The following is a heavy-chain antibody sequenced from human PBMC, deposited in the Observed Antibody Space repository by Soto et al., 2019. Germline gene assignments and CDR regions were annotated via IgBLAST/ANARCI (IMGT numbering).Heavy chain of an antibody. CDR1: GGSISSYY. CDR3: ARDYFSGEDTGVFDP. Sequence: SETLSLTCTVSGGSISSYYWSWIRQPPGKGLEWIGYIYYSGSTNYNPSLKSRVTISVDTSKNQFSLKLSSVTAADTAVYYCARDYFSGEDTGVFDPWGQGTLVTVSS. CDR2: IYYSGST. V-gene: IGHV4-59*01. J-gene: IGHJ5*02. D-gene: IGHD7-27*01.